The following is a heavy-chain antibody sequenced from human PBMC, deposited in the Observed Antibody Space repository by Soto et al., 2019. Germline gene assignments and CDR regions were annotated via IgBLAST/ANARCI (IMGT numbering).Heavy chain of an antibody. CDR3: ATSYGDYAHDY. CDR1: GGSISSGDYY. CDR2: IYYSGST. V-gene: IGHV4-30-4*01. D-gene: IGHD4-17*01. J-gene: IGHJ4*02. Sequence: QVQLQESGPGLVKPSQTLSLTCTVSGGSISSGDYYWSWIRQPPGKGLEWIGYIYYSGSTYYNQSLTSRVTISVDTFKNQFSLKMSSVTAADTDVYYCATSYGDYAHDYWGQGTLVTVSS.